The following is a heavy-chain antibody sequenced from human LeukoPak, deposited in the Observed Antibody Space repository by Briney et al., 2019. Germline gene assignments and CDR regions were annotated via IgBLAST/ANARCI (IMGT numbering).Heavy chain of an antibody. D-gene: IGHD6-19*01. Sequence: PGGSLRLSCAASGSTFSNHNMHWVRQAPGKGLEWVSAISGSGGSTYYADSVKGRFTISRDNSKNTLYPQMNSLRAEDTAVYYCAKEARYSSGWRDWGQGTLVTVSS. J-gene: IGHJ4*02. CDR1: GSTFSNHN. CDR2: ISGSGGST. V-gene: IGHV3-23*01. CDR3: AKEARYSSGWRD.